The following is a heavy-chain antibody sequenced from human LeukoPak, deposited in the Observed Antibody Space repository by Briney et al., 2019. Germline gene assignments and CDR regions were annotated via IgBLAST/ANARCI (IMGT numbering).Heavy chain of an antibody. Sequence: GGSLRLSCAASGFTVSSNYMSWVRQAPGTGLVWVSRLGADGSGTRYADSVKGRFTISRDNAKNTVYLQMSSLRADDTAVYYCARDGFTGPRTAYLDHWGQGTLVTVSS. CDR3: ARDGFTGPRTAYLDH. D-gene: IGHD2-8*02. J-gene: IGHJ4*01. CDR2: LGADGSGT. V-gene: IGHV3-74*01. CDR1: GFTVSSNY.